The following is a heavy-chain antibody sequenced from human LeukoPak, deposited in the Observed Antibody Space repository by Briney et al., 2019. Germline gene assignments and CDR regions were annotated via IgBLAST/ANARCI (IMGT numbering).Heavy chain of an antibody. CDR2: IYYSGST. CDR3: ASGNSGYDTNNWFDP. V-gene: IGHV4-31*03. Sequence: PSQTLSLTCTVSGGSISSGGYYWSWIRQHPGKDLEWIGYIYYSGSTYYNPSLKSRVTISVDTSKNQFSLKLSSVTAADTAVYYCASGNSGYDTNNWFDPWGQGTLVTVSS. J-gene: IGHJ5*02. CDR1: GGSISSGGYY. D-gene: IGHD5-12*01.